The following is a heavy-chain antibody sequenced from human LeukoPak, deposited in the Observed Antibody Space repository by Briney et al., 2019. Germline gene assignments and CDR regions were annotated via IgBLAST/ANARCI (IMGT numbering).Heavy chain of an antibody. J-gene: IGHJ4*02. CDR1: GFTFNSYA. D-gene: IGHD3-10*01. Sequence: GGSLRLSCAASGFTFNSYAMSWVRQAPGKGLEWVSTISGSGGSTYYADSVKGRFTISRDNSKNTMYLQMNSLRAEDTAVYYCAKAVRGYYYGTLDYWGQGTLVTVSS. CDR3: AKAVRGYYYGTLDY. CDR2: ISGSGGST. V-gene: IGHV3-23*01.